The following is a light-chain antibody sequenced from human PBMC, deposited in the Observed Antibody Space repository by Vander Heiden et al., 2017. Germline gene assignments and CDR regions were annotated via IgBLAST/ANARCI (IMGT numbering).Light chain of an antibody. V-gene: IGKV3-20*01. CDR1: QSVSSSY. CDR3: QQYGISPWT. Sequence: EIVLPQSPGTLSLSPGERATLSCRASQSVSSSYLAWYQQKPGQAPRLLIYGASSRATGIPDRFSGSGSGTDFTLTISRLEPEDFAVYYCQQYGISPWTFGQGTKVEIK. J-gene: IGKJ1*01. CDR2: GAS.